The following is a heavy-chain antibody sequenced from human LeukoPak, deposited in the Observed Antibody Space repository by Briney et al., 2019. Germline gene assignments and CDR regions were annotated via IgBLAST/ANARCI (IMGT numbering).Heavy chain of an antibody. V-gene: IGHV4-59*01. Sequence: SETLSLTCTVSGDSFSSYSWSWIRQSPRKGLEWIGYIYYSGSTIYNPSLKSRVTMSLDTSKRQISLNLRSVTAADTAVYYCASDHGLGSYRFDYWGQGTLVSV. CDR3: ASDHGLGSYRFDY. CDR1: GDSFSSYS. D-gene: IGHD3-10*01. CDR2: IYYSGST. J-gene: IGHJ4*02.